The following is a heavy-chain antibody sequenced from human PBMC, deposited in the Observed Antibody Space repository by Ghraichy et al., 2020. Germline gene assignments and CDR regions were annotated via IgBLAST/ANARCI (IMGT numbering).Heavy chain of an antibody. CDR1: GFTFSSYG. Sequence: GGSLRLSCAASGFTFSSYGMHWVRQAPGKGLEWVAVIWYDGSNKYYADSVKGRFTISRDNSKNTLYLQMNSLRAEDTAVYYCARDSRFWSGYYTSNYYYYGMDVWGQGTTVTVSS. CDR2: IWYDGSNK. J-gene: IGHJ6*02. D-gene: IGHD3-3*01. CDR3: ARDSRFWSGYYTSNYYYYGMDV. V-gene: IGHV3-33*08.